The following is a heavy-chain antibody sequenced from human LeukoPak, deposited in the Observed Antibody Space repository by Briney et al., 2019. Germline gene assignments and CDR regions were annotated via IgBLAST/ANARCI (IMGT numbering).Heavy chain of an antibody. CDR1: GVRMSNYY. J-gene: IGHJ5*02. V-gene: IGHV4-59*08. D-gene: IGHD2-15*01. CDR3: AAQRLCSSGRCSSWFDP. CDR2: IYYTGII. Sequence: PSETLSLTCTVSGVRMSNYYWNWIRQAPGKGPEWIVYIYYTGIINYNPSLRSRLTISVDTSTSQFSMQLSCVTAADTAVYYCAAQRLCSSGRCSSWFDPWGQGTLVTVSS.